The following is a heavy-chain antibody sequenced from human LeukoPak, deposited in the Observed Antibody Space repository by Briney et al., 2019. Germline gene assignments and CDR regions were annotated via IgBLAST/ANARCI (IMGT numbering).Heavy chain of an antibody. D-gene: IGHD7-27*01. J-gene: IGHJ4*02. V-gene: IGHV4-39*01. Sequence: SETLSLTCTVSGGSISSSSYYWGWLRQPPGKGLEWIGSIYYSGSTYYNPSLKSRVTISVDTSKNQFSLKLSSVTAADTAVYYCAAKANWGDDYWGQGTLVTVSS. CDR2: IYYSGST. CDR3: AAKANWGDDY. CDR1: GGSISSSSYY.